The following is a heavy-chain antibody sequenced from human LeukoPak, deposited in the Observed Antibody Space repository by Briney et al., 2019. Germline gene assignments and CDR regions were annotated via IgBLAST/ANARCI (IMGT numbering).Heavy chain of an antibody. D-gene: IGHD6-13*01. CDR2: ISAYNGNT. V-gene: IGHV1-18*01. Sequence: ASVKVSCKAPGYTFTSYGISWVRQAPGQGLEWMGWISAYNGNTNYAQKLQGRVTMTTDTSTSTAYMELRSLRSDDTAVYYCARAGRRQQLVPYDYWGQGTLVTVSS. CDR3: ARAGRRQQLVPYDY. CDR1: GYTFTSYG. J-gene: IGHJ4*02.